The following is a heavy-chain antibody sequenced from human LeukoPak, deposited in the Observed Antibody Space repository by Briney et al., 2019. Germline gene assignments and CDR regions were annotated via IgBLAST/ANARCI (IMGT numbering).Heavy chain of an antibody. J-gene: IGHJ6*03. D-gene: IGHD4-17*01. Sequence: GASVKVSCKASGYTFSSYGISWVRQAPGQGHEWMGWISAYNGDTHYAQKFQGRVTMTTDTSTSTAYMELRSLRSDDTAMFYCARRGGKNYGDYLLYYYYMDVWGKGTTVTVSS. CDR2: ISAYNGDT. CDR3: ARRGGKNYGDYLLYYYYMDV. CDR1: GYTFSSYG. V-gene: IGHV1-18*01.